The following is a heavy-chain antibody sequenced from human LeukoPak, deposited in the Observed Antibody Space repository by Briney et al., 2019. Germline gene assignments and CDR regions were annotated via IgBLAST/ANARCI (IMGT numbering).Heavy chain of an antibody. J-gene: IGHJ6*03. D-gene: IGHD1-7*01. CDR3: ARDNFWHYPDYYYYYMDV. Sequence: GGSLRLSCAASGFTFSSYSMNWVRQAPGKGLEWVSYISSSSSTIYYADSVKGRFTISRDNAKDSLYLQMNSLRAEDTAVYYCARDNFWHYPDYYYYYMDVWGKGTTVTVSS. V-gene: IGHV3-48*04. CDR2: ISSSSSTI. CDR1: GFTFSSYS.